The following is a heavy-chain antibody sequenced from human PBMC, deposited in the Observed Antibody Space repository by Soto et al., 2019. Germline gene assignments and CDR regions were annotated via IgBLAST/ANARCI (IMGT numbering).Heavy chain of an antibody. CDR3: ARDRETTGTRSHYYGLDV. CDR2: IYYSGST. J-gene: IGHJ6*02. D-gene: IGHD1-1*01. V-gene: IGHV4-61*01. CDR1: GGSVSSGSYY. Sequence: SETLSLTCTVSGGSVSSGSYYWSWIRQPPGKGLEWIGDIYYSGSTKYNPSLKSRVTISVDTSKNQFSLKLNSVTAADTAVYYCARDRETTGTRSHYYGLDVWGQGTPVTVSS.